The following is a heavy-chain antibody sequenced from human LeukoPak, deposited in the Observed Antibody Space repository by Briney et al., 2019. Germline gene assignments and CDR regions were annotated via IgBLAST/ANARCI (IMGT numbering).Heavy chain of an antibody. CDR2: ISWNSGSI. CDR3: AKAYCGGDCYCPVDY. Sequence: GGSLRLSCAASGFTFDDYAMHWVRQAPGKGLEWVSGISWNSGSIGYADSVKGRFTISRDNAKNSLYLQMNRLRAEDTALYYCAKAYCGGDCYCPVDYWGQGTLVTVSS. J-gene: IGHJ4*02. D-gene: IGHD2-21*02. CDR1: GFTFDDYA. V-gene: IGHV3-9*01.